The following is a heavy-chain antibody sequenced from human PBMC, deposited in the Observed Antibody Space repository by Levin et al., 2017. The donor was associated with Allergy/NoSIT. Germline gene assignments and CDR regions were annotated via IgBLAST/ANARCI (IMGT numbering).Heavy chain of an antibody. CDR1: GFNFDTFG. J-gene: IGHJ4*02. CDR2: ISDDGRKK. Sequence: PGGSLRLSCAASGFNFDTFGMHWVRQAPGKGLEWVAIISDDGRKKYYADSVRGRFTISRDNFKNTVYLQMNSLRGEDTAFYYCAKDHDYGDYAGNSIEYWGQGTLVTVSS. CDR3: AKDHDYGDYAGNSIEY. D-gene: IGHD4-23*01. V-gene: IGHV3-30*18.